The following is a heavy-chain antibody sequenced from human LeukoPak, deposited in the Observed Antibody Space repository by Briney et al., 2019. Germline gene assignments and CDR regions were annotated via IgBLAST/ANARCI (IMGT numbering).Heavy chain of an antibody. CDR2: IIPIFGTA. Sequence: GASVKVSCKASGGTFSSYAISWVRQAPGQGLEWMGGIIPIFGTANYAQKFQGRVTITADESTSTAYMELSSLRSEDTAVYYCARGSYYGSGMYDYWGQGTLVTVSS. J-gene: IGHJ4*02. CDR3: ARGSYYGSGMYDY. CDR1: GGTFSSYA. D-gene: IGHD3-10*01. V-gene: IGHV1-69*13.